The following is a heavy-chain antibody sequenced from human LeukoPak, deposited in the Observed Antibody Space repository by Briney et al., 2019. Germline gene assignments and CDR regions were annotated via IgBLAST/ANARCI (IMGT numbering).Heavy chain of an antibody. V-gene: IGHV3-23*01. D-gene: IGHD5-12*01. CDR2: ISASGSAT. CDR1: GFTFSSYA. CDR3: AKDPFPPIRGYDYVDY. J-gene: IGHJ4*02. Sequence: GGSLRLSCAASGFTFSSYAMSWVRQAPGKGLEWVAAISASGSATSYADSVRGRFTISRDNSKNTLYLQMNSLRAEDTAVYYCAKDPFPPIRGYDYVDYWGQGTLVTVSS.